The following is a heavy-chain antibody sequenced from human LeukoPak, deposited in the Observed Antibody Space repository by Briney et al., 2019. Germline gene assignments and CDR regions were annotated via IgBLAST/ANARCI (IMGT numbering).Heavy chain of an antibody. CDR1: GFTFGTYA. Sequence: PGGSLRLSCAASGFTFGTYAMSWVRQAPGKGLEWVSLIIGSGNSIHYADSVKGRFTISRDNAKNSLYLQMNSLRAEDTAVYYCARGRLDFDYWGQGTLVTVSS. D-gene: IGHD3-16*01. J-gene: IGHJ4*02. CDR3: ARGRLDFDY. CDR2: IIGSGNSI. V-gene: IGHV3-23*01.